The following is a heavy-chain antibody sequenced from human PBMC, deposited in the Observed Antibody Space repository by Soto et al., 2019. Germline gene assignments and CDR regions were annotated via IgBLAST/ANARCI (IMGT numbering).Heavy chain of an antibody. Sequence: QVQLVQSGDEMKKPGASVRVSCKASGYIFVNYGIAWVRQAPGQGLEWMGWVSPYTGDTHSASKVQGRLTMTTDTSTSTAYMDLGSLTSDDTAVYYCAMVDNYVTPTPQDVWGQGTTVTV. CDR1: GYIFVNYG. CDR2: VSPYTGDT. J-gene: IGHJ6*02. CDR3: AMVDNYVTPTPQDV. D-gene: IGHD3-16*01. V-gene: IGHV1-18*01.